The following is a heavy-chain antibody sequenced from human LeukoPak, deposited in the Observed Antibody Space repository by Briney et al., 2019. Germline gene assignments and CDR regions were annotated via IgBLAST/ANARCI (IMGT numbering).Heavy chain of an antibody. CDR1: GGSISNYY. D-gene: IGHD3-10*01. J-gene: IGHJ4*02. V-gene: IGHV4-59*08. CDR2: IHYSGNT. Sequence: PSETLSLTCTVSGGSISNYYWSWIRQPPGKGLEWIGYIHYSGNTNYKSSLKSRVTISVDTSKNQFSLKLSSVTAADTAVYYCARLSYYASGSCDYWGQGTLVTVSS. CDR3: ARLSYYASGSCDY.